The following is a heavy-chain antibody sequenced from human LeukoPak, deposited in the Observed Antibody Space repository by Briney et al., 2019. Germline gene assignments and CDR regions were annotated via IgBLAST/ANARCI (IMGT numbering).Heavy chain of an antibody. D-gene: IGHD1-26*01. CDR2: ISTSGDRT. Sequence: GGSLRLSSAASGFTFSTYAMTWVRQAPGKGLEWVSGISTSGDRTYYADSMKGRFTISRDNSKNTLYLQMNSLRAEDTAEYYCARSAVGTSCCTAVDYWGQGTLVTVSS. V-gene: IGHV3-23*01. CDR1: GFTFSTYA. J-gene: IGHJ4*02. CDR3: ARSAVGTSCCTAVDY.